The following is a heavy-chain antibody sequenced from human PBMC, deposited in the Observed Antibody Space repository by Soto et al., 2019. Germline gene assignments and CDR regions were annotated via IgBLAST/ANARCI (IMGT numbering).Heavy chain of an antibody. J-gene: IGHJ6*02. D-gene: IGHD2-15*01. CDR2: IYWDDDK. Sequence: QITLKESGPTLVKPTQTLTLTCTFSGFSLSTSGVGVGWIRQPPGKALEWLALIYWDDDKRYSPSLTSRLTITKDTSKPQVVLTMTNMDPVDTATYYCAHVLVVVANYGMDVWGQGTTVTVSS. CDR3: AHVLVVVANYGMDV. CDR1: GFSLSTSGVG. V-gene: IGHV2-5*02.